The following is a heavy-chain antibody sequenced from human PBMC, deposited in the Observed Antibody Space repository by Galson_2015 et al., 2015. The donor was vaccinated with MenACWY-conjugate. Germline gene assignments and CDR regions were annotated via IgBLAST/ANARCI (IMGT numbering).Heavy chain of an antibody. V-gene: IGHV3-7*01. CDR1: GFTFGTYW. CDR3: VRPIMTFAAVRSLDN. J-gene: IGHJ4*02. CDR2: MKYDGSEQ. Sequence: SLRLSCAASGFTFGTYWMTWVRQAPGKGLKWVANMKYDGSEQYYVDSVRGRFTISRDNAKNSLYLQMNSLRPEDTAVYYCVRPIMTFAAVRSLDNWGQETVVTVSS. D-gene: IGHD3-10*01.